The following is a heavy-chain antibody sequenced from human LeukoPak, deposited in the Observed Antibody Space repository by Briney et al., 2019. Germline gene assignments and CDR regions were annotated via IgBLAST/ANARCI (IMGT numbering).Heavy chain of an antibody. D-gene: IGHD3-22*01. J-gene: IGHJ4*02. CDR1: GYTFTSYG. CDR3: ARDEGVYYDSSGYQHY. V-gene: IGHV1-18*01. Sequence: ASVKVSCKASGYTFTSYGISWVRQAPGQGLEWMGWISAYNGNTNYAQKLQGRVTMTTDTSTSTAYMELRSLRSDDTAVYYCARDEGVYYDSSGYQHYWGQGTLVTVSS. CDR2: ISAYNGNT.